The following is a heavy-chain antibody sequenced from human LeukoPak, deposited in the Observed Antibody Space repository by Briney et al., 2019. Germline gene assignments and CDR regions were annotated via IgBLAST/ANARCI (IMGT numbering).Heavy chain of an antibody. CDR3: AKDSEYSSGWYYFDY. D-gene: IGHD6-19*01. Sequence: GGSLRLSCAASGFTFSSHGMHWVRQAPGKGLEWVAVISYDGSNKYYADSVKGRFTISRDNSKNTLYLQMNSLRAEDTAVYYCAKDSEYSSGWYYFDYWGQGTLVTVSS. CDR1: GFTFSSHG. CDR2: ISYDGSNK. V-gene: IGHV3-30*18. J-gene: IGHJ4*02.